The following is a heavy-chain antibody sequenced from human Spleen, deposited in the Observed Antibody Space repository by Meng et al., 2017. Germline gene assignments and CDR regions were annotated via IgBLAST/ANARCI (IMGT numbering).Heavy chain of an antibody. J-gene: IGHJ4*02. CDR3: ARDPSYYVWGSYRYMYYFDY. V-gene: IGHV3-74*01. D-gene: IGHD3-16*02. CDR1: GFTFSSYW. CDR2: INSDGSTT. Sequence: GESLKISCAASGFTFSSYWMHWVRQAPGKGLVWVSRINSDGSTTSYADSVRGRFTISRDNAKNTLYLQMNSLRAEDTAVYYCARDPSYYVWGSYRYMYYFDYWGQGTLVTVSS.